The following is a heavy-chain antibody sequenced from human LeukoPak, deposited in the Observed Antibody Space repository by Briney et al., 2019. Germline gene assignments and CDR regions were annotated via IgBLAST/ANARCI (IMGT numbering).Heavy chain of an antibody. Sequence: SETLSLTCAVYGGSFSGYYWSWIRQPPGKGLEWIGEINHSGSTNYNPSLKSRVTISGDTSKNQFSLKLSSVTAADTAVYFCARVGYSYVINDWSRTGLGAYPTRYYYHMDVWGKGTTVTVSS. CDR2: INHSGST. J-gene: IGHJ6*03. CDR3: ARVGYSYVINDWSRTGLGAYPTRYYYHMDV. D-gene: IGHD5-18*01. V-gene: IGHV4-34*01. CDR1: GGSFSGYY.